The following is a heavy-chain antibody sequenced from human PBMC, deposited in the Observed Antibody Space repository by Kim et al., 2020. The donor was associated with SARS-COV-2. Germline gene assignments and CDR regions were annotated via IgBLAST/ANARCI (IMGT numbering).Heavy chain of an antibody. CDR3: ARGPTVTATGD. V-gene: IGHV4-61*01. Sequence: SETLSLTCTVSGGSVSSGSYYWSWIRQPPGKGLEWIGYIYYSGSTNYNPSLKSRVTISVDTSKNQFSLKLSSVTAADTAVYYCARGPTVTATGDWGQGTL. CDR2: IYYSGST. CDR1: GGSVSSGSYY. J-gene: IGHJ4*02. D-gene: IGHD2-21*02.